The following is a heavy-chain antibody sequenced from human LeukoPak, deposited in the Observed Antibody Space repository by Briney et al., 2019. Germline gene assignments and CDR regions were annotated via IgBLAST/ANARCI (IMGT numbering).Heavy chain of an antibody. CDR1: GFAFSSYA. J-gene: IGHJ4*02. D-gene: IGHD2-21*01. CDR3: AKDCCGTSLFDY. V-gene: IGHV3-23*01. Sequence: GGSLRLSCAASGFAFSSYAMSWVRQAPGKGLEYVSGISNTGGRTYYADSMKGRFTISRDNSKNTAYLQMNSLRAEDTAVYYCAKDCCGTSLFDYWGQGTLVTVSS. CDR2: ISNTGGRT.